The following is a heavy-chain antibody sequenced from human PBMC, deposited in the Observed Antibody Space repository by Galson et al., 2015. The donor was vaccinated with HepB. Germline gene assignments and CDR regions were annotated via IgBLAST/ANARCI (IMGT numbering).Heavy chain of an antibody. V-gene: IGHV3-33*08. D-gene: IGHD4-17*01. Sequence: SLRLSCAASGFTFSSYGMHWVRQAPGKGLEWVAVIWYDGSNKYYADSVKGRFTISRDNSKNTLYLQMNSLRAEDTAVYYCAGGGGGDYDFGPFHGYYFDYWGQGTLVTVSS. J-gene: IGHJ4*02. CDR1: GFTFSSYG. CDR3: AGGGGGDYDFGPFHGYYFDY. CDR2: IWYDGSNK.